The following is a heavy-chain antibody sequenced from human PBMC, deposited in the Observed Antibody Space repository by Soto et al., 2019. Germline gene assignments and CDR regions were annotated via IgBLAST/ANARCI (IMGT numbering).Heavy chain of an antibody. Sequence: SVKVSCKASGFTFTSSAMQWVRQARGQRLEWIGWIVVGSGNTNYAQRFQERVTITRDMSTSTAYMELSSLRSEDTAVYDCAAGYNWNYWWFDPWGQGTLVTVSS. D-gene: IGHD1-7*01. CDR1: GFTFTSSA. CDR3: AAGYNWNYWWFDP. V-gene: IGHV1-58*02. CDR2: IVVGSGNT. J-gene: IGHJ5*02.